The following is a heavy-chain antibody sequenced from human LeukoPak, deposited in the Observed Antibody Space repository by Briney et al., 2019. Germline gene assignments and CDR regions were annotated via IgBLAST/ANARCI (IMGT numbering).Heavy chain of an antibody. CDR1: GFTFSSYA. CDR3: AKDISRIAAAGEYFQH. V-gene: IGHV3-23*01. D-gene: IGHD6-13*01. CDR2: ISGSGGST. J-gene: IGHJ1*01. Sequence: GGSLRLSCAASGFTFSSYAMSWVRQAPGKGLEWVSAISGSGGSTYYADCVKGRFTISRDNSKNTLYLQMNSLRAEDTAVYYCAKDISRIAAAGEYFQHWGQGTLVTVSS.